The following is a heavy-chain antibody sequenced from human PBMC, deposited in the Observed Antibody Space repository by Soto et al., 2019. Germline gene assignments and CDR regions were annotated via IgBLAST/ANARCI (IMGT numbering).Heavy chain of an antibody. Sequence: SETLSLTCTVSGGSIGSSYYYWGWLRQPPGKGLEWIGNIYYSGSTNYNSSLSSRVTISVDTSKNQFSLSLSSVTAADTAVYYCARSGGQCLVHYFDYWGQGALVTVSS. D-gene: IGHD6-19*01. CDR3: ARSGGQCLVHYFDY. CDR2: IYYSGST. J-gene: IGHJ4*02. V-gene: IGHV4-39*01. CDR1: GGSIGSSYYY.